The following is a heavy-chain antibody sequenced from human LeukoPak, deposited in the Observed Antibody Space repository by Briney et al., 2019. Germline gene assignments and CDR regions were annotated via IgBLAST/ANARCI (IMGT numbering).Heavy chain of an antibody. CDR2: IYYSGSA. CDR3: ARGVYSSGYYPFDY. Sequence: PSETLSLTCTVSGGSISSYYWSWIRQPPGKGLEWIGSIYYSGSAYHNPSLKSRVTISVDTSKNQFSLKLSSVAAADTAVYYCARGVYSSGYYPFDYWGQGTLVTVSS. V-gene: IGHV4-59*05. D-gene: IGHD3-22*01. J-gene: IGHJ4*02. CDR1: GGSISSYY.